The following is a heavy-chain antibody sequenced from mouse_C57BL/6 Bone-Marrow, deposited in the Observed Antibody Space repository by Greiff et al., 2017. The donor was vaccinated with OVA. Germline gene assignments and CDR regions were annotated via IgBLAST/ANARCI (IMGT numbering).Heavy chain of an antibody. Sequence: EVQRVESGGGLVQPGGSLKLSCAASGFTFSDYGMHWVRQAPEKGLEWVAYISSGSSTIYYADTVKGRFTISRDNAKNTLFLQMTSLRSEDTAMYYCAGANWDYFDYWGQGTTLTVSS. D-gene: IGHD4-1*01. J-gene: IGHJ2*01. CDR2: ISSGSSTI. CDR3: AGANWDYFDY. CDR1: GFTFSDYG. V-gene: IGHV5-17*01.